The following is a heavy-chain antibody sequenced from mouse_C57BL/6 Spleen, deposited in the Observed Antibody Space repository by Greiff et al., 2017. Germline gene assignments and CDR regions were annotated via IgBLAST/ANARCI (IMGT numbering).Heavy chain of an antibody. V-gene: IGHV1-85*01. CDR2: IYPRDGST. Sequence: VQLQQSGPELVKPGASVKLSCKASGYTFTGYDINWVKQRPGQGLEWIGWIYPRDGSTRYNEKFKGKATLTVDTSSSTAYMELHSLTSEDSAVYFCARYDYGAGFACWGQGTLVTVSA. CDR3: ARYDYGAGFAC. D-gene: IGHD2-4*01. CDR1: GYTFTGYD. J-gene: IGHJ3*01.